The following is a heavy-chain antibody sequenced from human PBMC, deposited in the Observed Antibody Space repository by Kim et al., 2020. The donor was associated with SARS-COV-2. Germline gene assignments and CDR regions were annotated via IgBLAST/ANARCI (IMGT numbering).Heavy chain of an antibody. CDR2: IHGNGGTT. D-gene: IGHD2-2*01. J-gene: IGHJ5*02. Sequence: GGSLRLSCAASGFTFSSYSMSWVRQAPGKGLEWISAIHGNGGTTLYVDSVKGRFTISRDNSKNTLFLQINSLRAEDTAVYYCAKVRWDCSSASCPSDP. V-gene: IGHV3-23*01. CDR1: GFTFSSYS. CDR3: AKVRWDCSSASCPSDP.